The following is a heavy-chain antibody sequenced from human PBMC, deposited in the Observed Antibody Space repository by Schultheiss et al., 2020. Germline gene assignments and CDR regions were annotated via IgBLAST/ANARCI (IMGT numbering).Heavy chain of an antibody. J-gene: IGHJ6*02. CDR2: IYYSGST. CDR3: ARDKRGKQQTYNYYYGMDV. V-gene: IGHV4-59*01. CDR1: GDSISSYY. D-gene: IGHD6-13*01. Sequence: SQTLSLTCTVSGDSISSYYWSWIRQPPGKGLEWIGYIYYSGSTNYNPSLKSRVTISVDTSKNQFSLRLSSVTAADTAVYYCARDKRGKQQTYNYYYGMDVWGQGTTVTVSS.